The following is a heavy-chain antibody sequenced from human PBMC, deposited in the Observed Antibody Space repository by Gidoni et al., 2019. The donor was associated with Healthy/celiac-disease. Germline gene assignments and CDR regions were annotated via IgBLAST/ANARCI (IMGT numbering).Heavy chain of an antibody. V-gene: IGHV3-21*01. CDR3: ARFYGDYVGFPPHFVPFDY. Sequence: EVQLVESGGGLVKPGGSLRLSCAASVFTFSSYSMNWVRPAPGKGLEWVSSISRSSSYIYYADSVKGRFTISRDNAKNSLYLQMNSLRAEDTAVYYCARFYGDYVGFPPHFVPFDYWGQGTLVTVSS. CDR1: VFTFSSYS. D-gene: IGHD4-17*01. J-gene: IGHJ4*02. CDR2: ISRSSSYI.